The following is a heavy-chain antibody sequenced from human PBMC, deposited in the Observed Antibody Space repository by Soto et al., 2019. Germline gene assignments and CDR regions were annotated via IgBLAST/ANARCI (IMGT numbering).Heavy chain of an antibody. D-gene: IGHD5-18*01. CDR2: IDHLTTT. J-gene: IGHJ4*02. V-gene: IGHV4-34*01. CDR3: ARGYDTALAPIF. Sequence: SETLSLTCAVYGGSFSSYHWSWIRQTPGKGLEWIGEIDHLTTTNYNPSLKSRVIISLDTPKNQFSLKLSSVTAADTAVYYCARGYDTALAPIFWGQGILVTVSS. CDR1: GGSFSSYH.